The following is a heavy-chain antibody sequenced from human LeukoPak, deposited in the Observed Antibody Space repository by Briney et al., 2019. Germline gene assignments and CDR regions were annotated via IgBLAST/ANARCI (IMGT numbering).Heavy chain of an antibody. Sequence: SETLSLTCAVSGGPFSGYYWTWSRQSPGKGLEWIGQINHVGFTTYNPSLQSRISMSVDTSKSQFSLKLSSVTVADTATYFCARLRMGSSRWLFPEDFWGQGTQVAVSS. CDR1: GGPFSGYY. CDR3: ARLRMGSSRWLFPEDF. D-gene: IGHD6-13*01. J-gene: IGHJ4*02. V-gene: IGHV4-34*10. CDR2: INHVGFT.